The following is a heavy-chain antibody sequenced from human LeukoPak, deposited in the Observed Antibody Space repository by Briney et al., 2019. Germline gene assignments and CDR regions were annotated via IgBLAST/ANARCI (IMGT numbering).Heavy chain of an antibody. CDR3: ARASRGIAAAGWIDY. V-gene: IGHV4-31*03. Sequence: SQTLSLTCTVSGGSISSGGYYWSWIPQHPGKGLEWIGYIYYSGSTYYTPSLKSRVTISVDTSKNQFSLKLSSVTAADTAVYYCARASRGIAAAGWIDYWGQGTLVTVSS. D-gene: IGHD6-13*01. CDR2: IYYSGST. CDR1: GGSISSGGYY. J-gene: IGHJ4*02.